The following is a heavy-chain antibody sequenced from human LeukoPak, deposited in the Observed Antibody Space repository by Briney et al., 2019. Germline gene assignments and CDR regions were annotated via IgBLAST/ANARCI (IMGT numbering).Heavy chain of an antibody. V-gene: IGHV4-59*12. J-gene: IGHJ3*02. CDR2: IYYSGTT. CDR3: ARPWYFNDGSGHTDI. D-gene: IGHD3-22*01. CDR1: GASISSYY. Sequence: SETLSLTCTVSGASISSYYWSWIRQPPGKGLEWIGYIYYSGTTNYNPSLKSRATISVGTSKSQFSLKLISVTAADTAVYYCARPWYFNDGSGHTDIWGQGTMVTVSS.